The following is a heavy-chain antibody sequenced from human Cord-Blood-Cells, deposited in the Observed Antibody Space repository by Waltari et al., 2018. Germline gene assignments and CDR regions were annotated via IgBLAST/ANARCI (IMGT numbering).Heavy chain of an antibody. CDR2: IYYSGST. CDR1: GVSISSSSYY. D-gene: IGHD7-27*01. Sequence: QLQLQESAPGLVKPSGTLSLTCTVSGVSISSSSYYWGWLRQPPGKGLEWIGSIYYSGSTYYNPSLKSRVTISVDTSKTQFSLKLSSVTAADTAVYYCARQTGNWFDPWGQGTLVTVSS. J-gene: IGHJ5*02. CDR3: ARQTGNWFDP. V-gene: IGHV4-39*01.